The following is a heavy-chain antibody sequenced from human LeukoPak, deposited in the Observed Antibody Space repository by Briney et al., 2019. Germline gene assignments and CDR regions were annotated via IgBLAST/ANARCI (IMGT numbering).Heavy chain of an antibody. J-gene: IGHJ4*02. CDR3: ARGNPMVYAMIDY. CDR1: GGSISSYY. D-gene: IGHD2-8*01. V-gene: IGHV4-59*01. Sequence: PSETLSLTCTVSGGSISSYYWSWIRQPPEKGLEWIGYISYSGSGNNNPSLKSRVTISVDTSKNQFSLKLSSVAAADTAVYYCARGNPMVYAMIDYWGQGTLVTVSS. CDR2: ISYSGSG.